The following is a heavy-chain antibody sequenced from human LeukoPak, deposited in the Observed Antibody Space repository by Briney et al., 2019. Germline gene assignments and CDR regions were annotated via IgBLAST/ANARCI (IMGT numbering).Heavy chain of an antibody. Sequence: ASVKVSCKASGYTFTGYYMHWVRQAPGQGLEWMGWINPNSGGTNYAQKFQGRVTMTRDTSISTAYMELSRLRSDDTAVYYCARVYSSGLYLETKYFQHWGQGTLVTVSS. J-gene: IGHJ1*01. D-gene: IGHD6-19*01. CDR3: ARVYSSGLYLETKYFQH. CDR2: INPNSGGT. CDR1: GYTFTGYY. V-gene: IGHV1-2*02.